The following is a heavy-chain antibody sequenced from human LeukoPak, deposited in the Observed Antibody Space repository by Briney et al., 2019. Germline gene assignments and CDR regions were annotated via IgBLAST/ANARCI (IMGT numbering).Heavy chain of an antibody. CDR1: GFTFTASA. CDR3: AATSVGTTINDPFDI. V-gene: IGHV1-58*01. CDR2: IVVGRGNR. D-gene: IGHD1-26*01. Sequence: SVKVSCKASGFTFTASAVQWVRQARGQRLEWIGWIVVGRGNRNYAQKLQERLTITRDMSTGTAYMELGSLRSENTAVYYCAATSVGTTINDPFDIWGQGTMVTVSS. J-gene: IGHJ3*02.